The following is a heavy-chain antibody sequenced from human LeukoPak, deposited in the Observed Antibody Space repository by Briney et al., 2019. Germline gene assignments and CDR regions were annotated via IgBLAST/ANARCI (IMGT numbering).Heavy chain of an antibody. J-gene: IGHJ4*02. CDR1: GGSISSDY. Sequence: PSETLSLTCTVSGGSISSDYWSWIRQPPGKGLEWIGYIYYSGSTNYNPSLKSQVTISVDTSKNQFCLKLSSVTAADTAVYYCARGVAGFDYWGQETLVTVSS. CDR3: ARGVAGFDY. V-gene: IGHV4-59*01. CDR2: IYYSGST. D-gene: IGHD2-15*01.